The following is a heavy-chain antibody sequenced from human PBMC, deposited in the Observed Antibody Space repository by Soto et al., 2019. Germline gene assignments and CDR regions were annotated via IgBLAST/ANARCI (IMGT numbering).Heavy chain of an antibody. J-gene: IGHJ6*03. Sequence: EVQLLESGGGLVQPGGSLRLSCAASGFTFSSYAMSWVRQAPGKGLEWVSAISGSGGSTYYADSVKGRFTISRDNSKNTLYLQMNSLRAEDTAVYYCAKDSGDYDFWSGYSPYYYYYYMDVWGKGTTVTVSS. CDR3: AKDSGDYDFWSGYSPYYYYYYMDV. V-gene: IGHV3-23*01. CDR2: ISGSGGST. D-gene: IGHD3-3*01. CDR1: GFTFSSYA.